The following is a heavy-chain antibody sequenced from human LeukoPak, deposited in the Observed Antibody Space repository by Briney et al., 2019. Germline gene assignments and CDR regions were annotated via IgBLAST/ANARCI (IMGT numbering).Heavy chain of an antibody. CDR2: ISSSSSYI. V-gene: IGHV3-21*01. D-gene: IGHD3-22*01. J-gene: IGHJ4*02. Sequence: GGSLRLSCAASGFTFSSYSMNWVRQAPGKGLEWVLSISSSSSYIYYADSVKGRFTISRDNAKNSLYLQMNSLRAEDTAVYYCARAPRATPGPYDSSGPPDYWGQGTLVTVSS. CDR1: GFTFSSYS. CDR3: ARAPRATPGPYDSSGPPDY.